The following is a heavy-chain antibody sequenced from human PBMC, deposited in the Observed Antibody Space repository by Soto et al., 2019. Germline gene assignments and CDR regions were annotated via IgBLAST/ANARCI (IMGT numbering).Heavy chain of an antibody. D-gene: IGHD3-16*01. CDR2: IIPIFGTA. CDR1: GGTFSSYA. Sequence: QVQLVQSGAEVKKPGYSVKVSCKASGGTFSSYAISWVRQAPGQGLEWMGGIIPIFGTATYAQKFQGRVTITADESTRTAYMEQSSLRSEDTAVYYCASPHPYIRNWYFDLWGRGTLVTVSS. J-gene: IGHJ2*01. V-gene: IGHV1-69*01. CDR3: ASPHPYIRNWYFDL.